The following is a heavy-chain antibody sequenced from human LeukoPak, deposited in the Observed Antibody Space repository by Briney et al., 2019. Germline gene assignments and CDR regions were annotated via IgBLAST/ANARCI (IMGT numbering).Heavy chain of an antibody. Sequence: PSETLSLTCTVSGGSISSGSYYWSWIRQPAGKGLEWIGRIYTSGSTNYNPSLKSRVTIPVDTSKNQFSLKLSSVTAADTAVYYCAGGAWNYYYWGQGTLVTVSS. J-gene: IGHJ4*02. CDR1: GGSISSGSYY. CDR3: AGGAWNYYY. CDR2: IYTSGST. D-gene: IGHD1-7*01. V-gene: IGHV4-61*02.